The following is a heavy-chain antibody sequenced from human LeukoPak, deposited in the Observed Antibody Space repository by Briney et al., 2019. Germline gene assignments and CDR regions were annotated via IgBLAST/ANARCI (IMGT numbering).Heavy chain of an antibody. D-gene: IGHD6-25*01. CDR3: ARDRGALLKYAFDI. Sequence: SETLSLTCTVSGGSISNYYWSWIRQPPGKGLEWIGYIYYSGSTDYNPSLKSRVTISVDRSKNQFSLKLSSVTAADTAVYYCARDRGALLKYAFDIWGQGTMVTVSS. J-gene: IGHJ3*02. V-gene: IGHV4-59*12. CDR2: IYYSGST. CDR1: GGSISNYY.